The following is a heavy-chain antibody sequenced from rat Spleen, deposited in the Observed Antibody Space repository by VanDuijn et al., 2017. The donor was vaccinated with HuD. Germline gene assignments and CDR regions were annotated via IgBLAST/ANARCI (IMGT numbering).Heavy chain of an antibody. V-gene: IGHV5-17*01. Sequence: VQLVESGGGLVPPGRSLELSCAASGFTFSDYTMAWVRQAPKKGLEWVAAIIYDGSNTFYRDSVKGRFTISRDNAKSTLYLQMDSLRSEDTAIYYCARPTTGIPFNYWGQGVMVTVSS. D-gene: IGHD1-9*01. CDR2: IIYDGSNT. CDR3: ARPTTGIPFNY. CDR1: GFTFSDYT. J-gene: IGHJ2*01.